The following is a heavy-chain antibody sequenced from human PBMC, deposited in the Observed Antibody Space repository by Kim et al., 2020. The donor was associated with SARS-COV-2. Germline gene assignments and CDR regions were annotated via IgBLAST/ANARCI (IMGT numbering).Heavy chain of an antibody. CDR3: ARDPFITMRLAPQGYYYGMDV. Sequence: SETLSLTCTVSGGSISSSSYYWGWIRQPPGKGLEWIGSIYYSGSTYYNPSLKSRVTISVDTSKNQFSLKLSSVTTADTAVYYCARDPFITMRLAPQGYYYGMDVWGQGTTVTVSS. D-gene: IGHD3-22*01. V-gene: IGHV4-39*02. CDR1: GGSISSSSYY. CDR2: IYYSGST. J-gene: IGHJ6*02.